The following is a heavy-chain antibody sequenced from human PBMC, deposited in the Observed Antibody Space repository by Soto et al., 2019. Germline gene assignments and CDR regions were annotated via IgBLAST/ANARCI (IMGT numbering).Heavy chain of an antibody. V-gene: IGHV3-30*18. CDR3: AKDTSLGGHFDY. Sequence: QVQLVESGGGVVQPGRSLRLSCAASGFTFSSYGMHWVRQAPGKGLEWVAVISYDGSNKYYADSVKGRFTISRDNSENTLYLQMNSLRAEDTAVYYCAKDTSLGGHFDYWGQGTLVTVSS. D-gene: IGHD6-25*01. CDR2: ISYDGSNK. CDR1: GFTFSSYG. J-gene: IGHJ4*02.